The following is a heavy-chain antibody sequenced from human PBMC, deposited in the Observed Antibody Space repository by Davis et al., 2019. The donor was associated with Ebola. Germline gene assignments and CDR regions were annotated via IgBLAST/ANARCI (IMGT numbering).Heavy chain of an antibody. V-gene: IGHV3-53*01. Sequence: GGSLRLSCAASGFTVSSNYMSWVRQTPGKGLEWVSVIYSGGSTYYADSVKGRFTISRDNSKNTLYLQMNSLRAEDTAVYYCARPSRYCSGGSCYLIYWGQGTLVTVSS. CDR1: GFTVSSNY. CDR2: IYSGGST. D-gene: IGHD2-15*01. J-gene: IGHJ4*02. CDR3: ARPSRYCSGGSCYLIY.